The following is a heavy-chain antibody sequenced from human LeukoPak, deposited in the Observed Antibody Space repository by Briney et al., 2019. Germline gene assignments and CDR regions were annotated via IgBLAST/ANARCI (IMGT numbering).Heavy chain of an antibody. CDR2: ISGSGGST. CDR3: AKDRGRYSSSWCDY. Sequence: GESLRLSCAASGFTFSSYAMSWVRQAPGKGLEWVSAISGSGGSTYYADSVKGRFTISRDNSKNTLYLQMNSLRAEDTAVYYCAKDRGRYSSSWCDYWGQGTLVTVSS. V-gene: IGHV3-23*01. D-gene: IGHD6-13*01. J-gene: IGHJ4*02. CDR1: GFTFSSYA.